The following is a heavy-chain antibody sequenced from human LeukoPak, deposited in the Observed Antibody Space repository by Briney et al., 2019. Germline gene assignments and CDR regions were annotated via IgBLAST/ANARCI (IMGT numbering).Heavy chain of an antibody. Sequence: ASVKVSCKASGYTFTSYDINWVRQATGQGLEWMGWMNPNSGNTGYAQKFQGRVTITRNTSISTAYMELSSLRSEDTAVYHCARGRYSYGSYYYYYMDVWGKGTTVTVSS. D-gene: IGHD5-18*01. CDR3: ARGRYSYGSYYYYYMDV. J-gene: IGHJ6*03. V-gene: IGHV1-8*03. CDR2: MNPNSGNT. CDR1: GYTFTSYD.